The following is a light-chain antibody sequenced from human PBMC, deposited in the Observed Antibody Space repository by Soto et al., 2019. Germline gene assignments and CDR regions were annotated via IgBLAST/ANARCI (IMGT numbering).Light chain of an antibody. CDR1: QNIGKY. CDR3: QQSRNTPRA. CDR2: GAS. J-gene: IGKJ1*01. Sequence: DIQMTQSPSSLSASLGDRVTITCRASQNIGKYVNWFQQKPGEAPKLLVYGASNTLSAVPSRFSASGSGTDFTLTINSLQLDGSGTYYCQQSRNTPRAFGHGTKVDIK. V-gene: IGKV1-39*01.